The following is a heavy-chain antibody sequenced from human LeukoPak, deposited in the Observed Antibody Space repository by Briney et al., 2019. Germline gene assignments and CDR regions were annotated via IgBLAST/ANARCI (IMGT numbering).Heavy chain of an antibody. D-gene: IGHD2-2*01. CDR3: ARAGFCSTTTCYNPFDY. CDR1: GFTFSNYA. CDR2: ITDTGFAT. V-gene: IGHV3-23*01. J-gene: IGHJ4*02. Sequence: GGSLRLSCAASGFTFSNYAMTWVRQAPGKGLEWVSGITDTGFATFYADSARGRFTISRDNSRNTLYLQMDSLRAEDTAVYYCARAGFCSTTTCYNPFDYWGQGTRVTVSS.